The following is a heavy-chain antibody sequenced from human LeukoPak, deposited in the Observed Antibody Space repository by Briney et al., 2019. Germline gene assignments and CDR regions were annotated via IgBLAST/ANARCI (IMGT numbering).Heavy chain of an antibody. Sequence: PGKSLRLSCAASGFTFSSYAMPWVRQAPAKGLELVAVISYDGSNKNYADSVKGRFTISRDNSNNTLYLQMKSLRAEDTAVYYCARDRGSGTWGWFDPWGQGTLVTVSS. CDR1: GFTFSSYA. CDR2: ISYDGSNK. J-gene: IGHJ5*02. V-gene: IGHV3-30-3*01. D-gene: IGHD3-10*01. CDR3: ARDRGSGTWGWFDP.